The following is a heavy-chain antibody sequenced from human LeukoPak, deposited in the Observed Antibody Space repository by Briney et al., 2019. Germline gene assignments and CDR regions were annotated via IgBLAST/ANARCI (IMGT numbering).Heavy chain of an antibody. V-gene: IGHV4-59*08. J-gene: IGHJ5*02. CDR3: ASHRGYSYGINWFDP. CDR2: IYYSGST. D-gene: IGHD5-18*01. Sequence: PSETLSLTCTVSGGSISSYYWSWIRQPPGKGLEWIGYIYYSGSTNYNPSLKSRVTISVDTSKNQLSLKLSSVTAADTAVYYCASHRGYSYGINWFDPWGQGTLVTVSS. CDR1: GGSISSYY.